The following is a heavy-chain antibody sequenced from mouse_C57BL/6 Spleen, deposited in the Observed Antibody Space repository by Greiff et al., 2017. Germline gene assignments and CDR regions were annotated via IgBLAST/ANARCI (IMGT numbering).Heavy chain of an antibody. Sequence: VQRVESGAELVRPGTSVKVSCKASGYAFTNYLIEWVKQRPGQGLEWIGVINPGSGGTNYNEKFKGKATLTADKSSSTAYMQLSSLTSEDSAVYFCARRIYDGYLAYWGQGTLVTVSA. CDR1: GYAFTNYL. J-gene: IGHJ3*01. CDR2: INPGSGGT. D-gene: IGHD2-3*01. CDR3: ARRIYDGYLAY. V-gene: IGHV1-54*01.